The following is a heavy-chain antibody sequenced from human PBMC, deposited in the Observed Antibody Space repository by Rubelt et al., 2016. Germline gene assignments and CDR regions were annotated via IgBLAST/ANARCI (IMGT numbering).Heavy chain of an antibody. D-gene: IGHD4-11*01. Sequence: VRQAPGKGLEWVAVISYDGSNKYYADSVKGRFTISRDNSKNTLYLQMYSLRAEDTAVYYCARDSFLQYYWFDPWGQGTLVTVSS. J-gene: IGHJ5*02. CDR2: ISYDGSNK. CDR3: ARDSFLQYYWFDP. V-gene: IGHV3-30*04.